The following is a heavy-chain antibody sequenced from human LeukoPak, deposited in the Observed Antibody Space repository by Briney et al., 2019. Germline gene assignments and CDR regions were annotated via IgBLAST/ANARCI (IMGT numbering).Heavy chain of an antibody. Sequence: GRSLRLSCAASGFTFSSYGMHWVRQAPGKGLEWVAVISYDGSNKYYADSVKGRFTISRDNSKNTLYLQMNSLRAEDTAVYYCASRYYILRYFDWRPTDDAFDIWGQGTMVTVSS. J-gene: IGHJ3*02. D-gene: IGHD3-9*01. CDR2: ISYDGSNK. CDR1: GFTFSSYG. CDR3: ASRYYILRYFDWRPTDDAFDI. V-gene: IGHV3-30*03.